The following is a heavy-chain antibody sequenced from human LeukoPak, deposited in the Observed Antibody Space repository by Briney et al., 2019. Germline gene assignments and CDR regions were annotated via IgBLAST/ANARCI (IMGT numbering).Heavy chain of an antibody. Sequence: SETLSLTCTVSGGSISSYYWSWIRQPPGKGLEGIGYLFYTGSTNYNPSLKSGLTISVDTSNNQFSRKRNTIPAANTAVYYCARSNEHNYDSSGFRAYFDYWGQGALVTVSS. D-gene: IGHD3-22*01. J-gene: IGHJ4*02. CDR1: GGSISSYY. CDR3: ARSNEHNYDSSGFRAYFDY. CDR2: LFYTGST. V-gene: IGHV4-59*08.